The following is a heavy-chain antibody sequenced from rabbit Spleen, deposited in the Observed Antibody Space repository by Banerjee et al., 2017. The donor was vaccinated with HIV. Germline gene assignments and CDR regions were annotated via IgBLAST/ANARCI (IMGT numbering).Heavy chain of an antibody. Sequence: QQQLVESGGGLVKPGASLTLTCKASGFSFSDRDVMCWVRQAPGKGLEWIACILTGSSGSTYYASWAKGRFTISKISSTTVTLQMTSLTAADTATYFCARCDGIGGWPAVLWGPGTLVTVS. D-gene: IGHD1-1*01. CDR2: ILTGSSGST. J-gene: IGHJ4*01. CDR1: GFSFSDRDV. V-gene: IGHV1S45*01. CDR3: ARCDGIGGWPAVL.